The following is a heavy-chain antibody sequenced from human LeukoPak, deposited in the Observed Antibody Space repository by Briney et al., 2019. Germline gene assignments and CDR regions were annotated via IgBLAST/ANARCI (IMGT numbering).Heavy chain of an antibody. J-gene: IGHJ4*02. V-gene: IGHV3-15*01. CDR1: GFTFTNAW. D-gene: IGHD6-19*01. Sequence: PGGSLRLSCAASGFTFTNAWMTWVRQAPGKGLEWVGHIKSKTDGGTTDYAAPVKGRFIISRDDLKTTLYLQMNSLKTEDTAVYYCTTEWYTSGRYFDYWGQGTLVTVSS. CDR2: IKSKTDGGTT. CDR3: TTEWYTSGRYFDY.